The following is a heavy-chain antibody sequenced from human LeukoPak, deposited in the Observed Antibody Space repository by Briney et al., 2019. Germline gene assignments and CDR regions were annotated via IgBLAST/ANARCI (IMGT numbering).Heavy chain of an antibody. D-gene: IGHD6-13*01. CDR1: GYTFTSYD. CDR2: MNPNSGNT. Sequence: GASVKVSCKASGYTFTSYDINWVRQATGQGLEWMGWMNPNSGNTGYAQKFQGRVTMTRNTSISTAYMELSSLRSGDTAVYYCARGVRKQQLSSNYWGQGTLVTVSS. V-gene: IGHV1-8*01. CDR3: ARGVRKQQLSSNY. J-gene: IGHJ4*02.